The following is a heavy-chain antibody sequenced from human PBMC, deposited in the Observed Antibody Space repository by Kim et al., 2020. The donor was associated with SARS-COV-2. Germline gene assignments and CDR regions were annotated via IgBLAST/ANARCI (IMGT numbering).Heavy chain of an antibody. J-gene: IGHJ5*02. CDR2: IDYTGTT. D-gene: IGHD4-4*01. V-gene: IGHV4-39*01. CDR3: ARPYRRRGGGAWFDP. Sequence: SETLSLTCAVFGGSISSGDFYWGWIRQPPGKGLEWIGSIDYTGTTYYNPSLKSRVSMSVDSSKNQFSLRLTSLTVADTAVYYCARPYRRRGGGAWFDPWGQGTLVTVSS. CDR1: GGSISSGDFY.